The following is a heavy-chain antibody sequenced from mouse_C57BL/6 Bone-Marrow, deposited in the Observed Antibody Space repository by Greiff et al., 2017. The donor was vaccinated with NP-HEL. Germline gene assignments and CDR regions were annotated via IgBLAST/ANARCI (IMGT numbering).Heavy chain of an antibody. J-gene: IGHJ4*01. D-gene: IGHD1-1*01. Sequence: VKLMESGPGLVAPSQSLSITCTVSGFSLTSYGVDWVRQSPGKGLEWLGVIWGVGSTNYNSALKSRLSISKDNSKSQVFLKMNSLQTDDTVMYYCASVITTVVAEGYYAMDYWGQGTSVTVSS. CDR1: GFSLTSYG. V-gene: IGHV2-6*01. CDR2: IWGVGST. CDR3: ASVITTVVAEGYYAMDY.